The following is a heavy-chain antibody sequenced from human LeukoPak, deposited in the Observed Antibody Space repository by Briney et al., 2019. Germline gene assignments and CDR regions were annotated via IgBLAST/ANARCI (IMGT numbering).Heavy chain of an antibody. V-gene: IGHV3-48*03. CDR3: ARDGLQAVTTLDWYFDL. CDR1: GFTFSSYE. CDR2: ISSSGSTI. Sequence: GGSLRLSCAACGFTFSSYEMNWVRQAPGKGLEWVSYISSSGSTIYYADSVKGRFTISRDNAKNSLYLQMNSLRAEDTAVYYCARDGLQAVTTLDWYFDLWGRGTLVTVSS. D-gene: IGHD4-17*01. J-gene: IGHJ2*01.